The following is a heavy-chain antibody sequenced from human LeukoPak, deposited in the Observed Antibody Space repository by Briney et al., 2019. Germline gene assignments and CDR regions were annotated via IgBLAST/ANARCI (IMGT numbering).Heavy chain of an antibody. CDR2: INWNGGST. CDR3: ARDLGGGSID. V-gene: IGHV3-20*04. Sequence: GGSLRLSCAASGFTFDYYGMSWVRQAPGKGLEWVSGINWNGGSTGYADSVKGRFTISRDNATNSLYLQMNSLRAEDTALYYCARDLGGGSIDWGQGTLVTVSS. CDR1: GFTFDYYG. D-gene: IGHD1-26*01. J-gene: IGHJ4*02.